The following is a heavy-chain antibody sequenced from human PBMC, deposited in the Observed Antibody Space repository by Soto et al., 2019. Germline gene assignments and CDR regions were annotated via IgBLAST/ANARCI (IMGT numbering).Heavy chain of an antibody. V-gene: IGHV3-9*01. CDR3: AKDAYSSSIGAAAGILDY. D-gene: IGHD6-6*01. J-gene: IGHJ4*02. Sequence: GGSLRLSCAASGFTFDDYAMHWVRQAPGKGLEWVSGISWNSGSIGYADSVKGRFTISRDNAKNSLYLQMNSLRAEDTALYYCAKDAYSSSIGAAAGILDYWGQGTLVTVSS. CDR1: GFTFDDYA. CDR2: ISWNSGSI.